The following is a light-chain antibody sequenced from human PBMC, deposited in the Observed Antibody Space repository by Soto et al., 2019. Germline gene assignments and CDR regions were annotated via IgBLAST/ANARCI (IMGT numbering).Light chain of an antibody. V-gene: IGKV2-24*01. CDR2: KVS. CDR3: MQAPHFPRT. CDR1: QSLAHSDGNTY. Sequence: DVVMTQTPLSSPVTLGQPASLSCRSSQSLAHSDGNTYLSWLQQRPGQPPRLLIYKVSNRLSGVPDRFSASGAETDFTLKIRRVEAEDVGIYSCMQAPHFPRTFGQGTKVDI. J-gene: IGKJ1*01.